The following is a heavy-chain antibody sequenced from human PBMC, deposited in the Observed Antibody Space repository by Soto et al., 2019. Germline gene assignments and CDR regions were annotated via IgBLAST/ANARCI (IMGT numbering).Heavy chain of an antibody. CDR3: ARMGDVPYYYYGMDP. V-gene: IGHV1-18*01. CDR2: INGYNGNT. CDR1: GYTFTSYG. J-gene: IGHJ6*04. Sequence: ASVKVSCKASGYTFTSYGISWGRQAPGQGLEWMGWINGYNGNTNHAQKLQGRVTMSTDTSTSPAYMELWSLRSDDSAVFYCARMGDVPYYYYGMDPWGKGSLVTVSS. D-gene: IGHD3-16*01.